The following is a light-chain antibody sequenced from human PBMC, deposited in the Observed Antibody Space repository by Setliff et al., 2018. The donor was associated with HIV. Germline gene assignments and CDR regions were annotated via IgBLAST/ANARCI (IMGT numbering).Light chain of an antibody. Sequence: ALTQPASVSGSPGQSITISCTGTSSDVGSYNLVSWYQQHPGKAPKLMIYEVSKRPSGVSNRFSGSKSGNTASLTISGLQAEDDADYYCSSYVGYYVYVFGTGTKVTVL. CDR3: SSYVGYYVYV. CDR1: SSDVGSYNL. V-gene: IGLV2-23*02. J-gene: IGLJ1*01. CDR2: EVS.